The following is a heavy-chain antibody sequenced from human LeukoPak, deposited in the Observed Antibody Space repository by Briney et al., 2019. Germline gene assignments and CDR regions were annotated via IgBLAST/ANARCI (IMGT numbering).Heavy chain of an antibody. CDR1: GYTFTGYY. V-gene: IGHV1-2*02. Sequence: ASVKVSCKASGYTFTGYYMHWVRQAPGQGLEWRGWINPNSGGTNYAQKFQGRVTMTRDTSISTAYMELSRLRSDDTAVYYCARVMGRGYSYGYNFDYWGQGTLVTVSS. CDR3: ARVMGRGYSYGYNFDY. D-gene: IGHD5-18*01. CDR2: INPNSGGT. J-gene: IGHJ4*02.